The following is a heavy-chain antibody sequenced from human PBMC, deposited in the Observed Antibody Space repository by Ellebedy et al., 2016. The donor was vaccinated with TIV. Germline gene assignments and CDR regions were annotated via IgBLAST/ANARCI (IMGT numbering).Heavy chain of an antibody. J-gene: IGHJ4*02. CDR1: GFTFSSYS. D-gene: IGHD3-9*01. V-gene: IGHV3-23*01. CDR3: ANSGPRTLWKTVDDLLTGYYWSPNFDY. CDR2: ISGSGNST. Sequence: GESLKISCAASGFTFSSYSMNWVRQAPGKGLEWVSGISGSGNSTNYADSVKGRFTISRDNSKNTLYLQMNSLRAEDTAVYFCANSGPRTLWKTVDDLLTGYYWSPNFDYWGQGTLVTVSS.